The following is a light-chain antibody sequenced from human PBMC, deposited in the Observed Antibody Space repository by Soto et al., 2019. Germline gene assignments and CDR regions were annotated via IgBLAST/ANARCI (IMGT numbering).Light chain of an antibody. CDR3: FSYTSRGTYV. Sequence: QSVLTQPASVSGSPGQSITISCTGTSSDVGNYKYVSWYQQHPGKAPKLMIYEVSNRPSGVSNRFSGSKSGNTASLTISGLQAEYETDYYCFSYTSRGTYVFGTGTKVTVL. V-gene: IGLV2-14*01. CDR2: EVS. CDR1: SSDVGNYKY. J-gene: IGLJ1*01.